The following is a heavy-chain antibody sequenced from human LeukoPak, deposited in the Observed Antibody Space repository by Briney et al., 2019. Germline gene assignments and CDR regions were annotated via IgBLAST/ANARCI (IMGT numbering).Heavy chain of an antibody. V-gene: IGHV3-7*01. CDR2: INQDGSEK. CDR3: ARDTYDFWSGYYSDLYYYYYMDV. Sequence: GGSLRLSCAASRSTFSSYWMSWVRQAPGKGLEWVANINQDGSEKYYVDSVKGRFTISRDNAKNSLYLQMNSLRAEDTAVYYCARDTYDFWSGYYSDLYYYYYMDVWGKGTTVTVSS. D-gene: IGHD3-3*01. CDR1: RSTFSSYW. J-gene: IGHJ6*03.